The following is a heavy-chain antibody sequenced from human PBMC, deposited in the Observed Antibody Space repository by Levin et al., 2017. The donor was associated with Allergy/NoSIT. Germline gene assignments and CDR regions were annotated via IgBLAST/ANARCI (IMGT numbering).Heavy chain of an antibody. CDR3: AKKQGGTSGFSFDV. V-gene: IGHV3-23*01. D-gene: IGHD1-1*01. CDR2: ITGGGFNT. Sequence: GGSLRLSCAVSGFTISEYAMAWVRQAPGKGLEWVSVITGGGFNTYYGDSVKGRFTVSRNDSKDTLYLDLNSLRAEDTAVYYCAKKQGGTSGFSFDVWGQGTMVTVSS. CDR1: GFTISEYA. J-gene: IGHJ3*01.